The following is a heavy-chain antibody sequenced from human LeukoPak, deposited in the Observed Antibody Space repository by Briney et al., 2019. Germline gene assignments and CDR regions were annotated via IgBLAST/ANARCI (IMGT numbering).Heavy chain of an antibody. V-gene: IGHV6-1*01. CDR3: GREADFGVVTN. CDR2: TYYRSQQWHS. CDR1: GDSVSSNGAS. Sequence: SQTLSLTCAISGDSVSSNGASWNWIRQSPSRGLEWLGRTYYRSQQWHSDYAPSVKGRITLDPDTSKNQFSLQLNSMTPEDTAVYYCGREADFGVVTNWGQGTLVTVSS. D-gene: IGHD3-3*01. J-gene: IGHJ4*02.